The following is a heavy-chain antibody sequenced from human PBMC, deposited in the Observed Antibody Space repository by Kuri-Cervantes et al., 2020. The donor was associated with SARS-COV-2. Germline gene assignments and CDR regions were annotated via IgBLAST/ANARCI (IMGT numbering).Heavy chain of an antibody. CDR2: ISYDGSNK. D-gene: IGHD3-22*01. V-gene: IGHV3-30*18. CDR1: GFSFSSYG. CDR3: AKEYYYDSSGSLGY. Sequence: GESLKISCVASGFSFSSYGMHWVRQAPGKGLEWVAVISYDGSNKYYADSVKGRFTISRDNSKNTLYLQMNSLRAEDTAVYYCAKEYYYDSSGSLGYWGQGTLVTVSS. J-gene: IGHJ4*02.